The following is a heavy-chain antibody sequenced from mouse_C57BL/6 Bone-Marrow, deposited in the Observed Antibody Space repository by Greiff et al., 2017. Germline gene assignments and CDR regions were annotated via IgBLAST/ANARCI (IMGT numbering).Heavy chain of an antibody. CDR3: ARGGLYAMDY. J-gene: IGHJ4*01. Sequence: EVQLVESEGGLVQPGSSIKLSCTASGFTFSDYYMAWVRQVPEKGLEWVANINYDGSSTYYLDSLKSRFIISRDNAKNILYLQMSSLKSEDTATYYCARGGLYAMDYWGQGTSVTVSS. D-gene: IGHD2-13*01. V-gene: IGHV5-16*01. CDR1: GFTFSDYY. CDR2: INYDGSST.